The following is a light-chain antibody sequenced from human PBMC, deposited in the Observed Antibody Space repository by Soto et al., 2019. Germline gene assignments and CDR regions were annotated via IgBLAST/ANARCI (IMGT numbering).Light chain of an antibody. CDR2: LAS. J-gene: IGKJ1*01. V-gene: IGKV3-11*01. CDR3: KQRSVWPWT. CDR1: QYINTR. Sequence: EIVLTQSPATLSSFPGDRVTLSCRASQYINTRLAWYQHRPGQAHRLLIYLASNRAAGVQARFSGSGSGTDFTLTIRSLEPEDFAVFYCKQRSVWPWTFGQGTKVDIK.